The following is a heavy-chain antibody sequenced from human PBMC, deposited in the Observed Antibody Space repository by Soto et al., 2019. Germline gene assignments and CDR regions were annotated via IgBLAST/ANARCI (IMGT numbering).Heavy chain of an antibody. CDR2: ISSTGRTI. Sequence: GSLRLSCGASGFTFSNYYMSWIRQAPGKGLEWVSYISSTGRTIYYADSVKGRFTVSRDNAQNSLSLKLNSLRVEDTAVYYCARSYSSGWEFDYWGQGTQVTVSS. V-gene: IGHV3-11*01. D-gene: IGHD6-19*01. CDR1: GFTFSNYY. J-gene: IGHJ4*02. CDR3: ARSYSSGWEFDY.